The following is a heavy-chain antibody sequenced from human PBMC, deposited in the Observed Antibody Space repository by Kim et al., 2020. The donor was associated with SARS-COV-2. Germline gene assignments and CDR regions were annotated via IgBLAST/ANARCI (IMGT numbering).Heavy chain of an antibody. Sequence: KFQGRVTMTADESTSTAYMELSSLRSEDTAGYYCARNYYGSGSYYGMDVWGQGTTVTVSS. CDR3: ARNYYGSGSYYGMDV. J-gene: IGHJ6*02. V-gene: IGHV1-69*01. D-gene: IGHD3-10*01.